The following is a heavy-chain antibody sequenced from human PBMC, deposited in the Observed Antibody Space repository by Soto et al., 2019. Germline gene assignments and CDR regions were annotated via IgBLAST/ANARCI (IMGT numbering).Heavy chain of an antibody. Sequence: PGGFLRLSCAASGFTFSSYAMSWVRQAPGKGLEWVSAISGSGGSTYYADSVKGRFTISRDNSKNTLYLQMNSLRAEDTAVYYCAKDFVGVAATLNWFDPWGQGTLVTVSS. V-gene: IGHV3-23*01. D-gene: IGHD2-15*01. CDR3: AKDFVGVAATLNWFDP. CDR2: ISGSGGST. CDR1: GFTFSSYA. J-gene: IGHJ5*02.